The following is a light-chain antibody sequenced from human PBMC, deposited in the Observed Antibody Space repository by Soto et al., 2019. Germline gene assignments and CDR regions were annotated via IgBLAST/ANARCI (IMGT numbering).Light chain of an antibody. J-gene: IGLJ1*01. V-gene: IGLV2-18*01. CDR1: STDFVSYNR. Sequence: QFVLTQPPPPSGALGQPGTISCPGTSTDFVSYNRVSWYQQPPGTAPKLMIYEVSKRPSGVPDRFSGSKSGNTAYLTISGLQAADEADYYCSLYTSENAYVFGTGTKVTVL. CDR2: EVS. CDR3: SLYTSENAYV.